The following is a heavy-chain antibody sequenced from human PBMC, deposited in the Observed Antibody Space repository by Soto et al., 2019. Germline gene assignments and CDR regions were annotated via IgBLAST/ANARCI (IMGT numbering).Heavy chain of an antibody. CDR3: ARLHFHSPNCAPLDP. CDR1: GGSIRDDTYY. J-gene: IGHJ5*02. Sequence: QLQLQESGPGLVKPSETLSLTCTVSGGSIRDDTYYWGWIRPPPGQGLEWIGSIYYSGTSSYNPSLMRRVPLSVDTSKKQLSLTLSSVSAAETAVYYSARLHFHSPNCAPLDPWGQGTLVIVSS. D-gene: IGHD1-1*01. V-gene: IGHV4-39*01. CDR2: IYYSGTS.